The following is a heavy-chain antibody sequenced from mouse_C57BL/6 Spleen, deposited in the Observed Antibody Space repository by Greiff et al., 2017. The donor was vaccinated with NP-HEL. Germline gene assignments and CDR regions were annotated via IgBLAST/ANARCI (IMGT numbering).Heavy chain of an antibody. CDR3: ARHWDVHFDD. D-gene: IGHD4-1*01. J-gene: IGHJ2*01. CDR1: GYAFSSSW. V-gene: IGHV1-82*01. Sequence: VQLQQSGPELVKPGASVKISCKASGYAFSSSWMNWVKQRPGKGLEWIGRIYPGDGDTNYNGKFKGKATLTADKSSSTAYMQLSSLTSEDSAVYVCARHWDVHFDDWGQGTTLTVSS. CDR2: IYPGDGDT.